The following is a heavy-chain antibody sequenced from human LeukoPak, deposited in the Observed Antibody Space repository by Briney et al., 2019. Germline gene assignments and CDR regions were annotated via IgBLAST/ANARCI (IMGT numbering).Heavy chain of an antibody. D-gene: IGHD3-16*01. CDR1: GGSISSGGYY. V-gene: IGHV4-30-2*01. Sequence: PSETLSLTCTVSGGSISSGGYYWSWIRQPPGKGLEWIGYIYHSGTTYYNPSLKSRVTISVDTANNQFSLNLTSVTAADTAVYFCARDGPGGYYYYAMDVWGQGTTVTVSS. CDR3: ARDGPGGYYYYAMDV. CDR2: IYHSGTT. J-gene: IGHJ6*02.